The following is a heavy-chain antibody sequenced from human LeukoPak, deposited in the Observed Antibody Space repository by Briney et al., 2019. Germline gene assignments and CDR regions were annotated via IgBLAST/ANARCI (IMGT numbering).Heavy chain of an antibody. CDR1: GYTFTSYG. V-gene: IGHV1-18*01. J-gene: IGHJ6*02. CDR2: ISAYNGNT. D-gene: IGHD5-24*01. Sequence: VASVKVSCKASGYTFTSYGISWVRQAPGQGLEWMGWISAYNGNTNYAEKVQGRVTMTTDTSTSTAYMELRSLRSDDTAVYYCARDQEMGYYYGMDVWGQGTTVTVSS. CDR3: ARDQEMGYYYGMDV.